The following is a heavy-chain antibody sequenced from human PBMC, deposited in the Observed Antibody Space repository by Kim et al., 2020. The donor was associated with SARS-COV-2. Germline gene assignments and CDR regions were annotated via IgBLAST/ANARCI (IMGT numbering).Heavy chain of an antibody. V-gene: IGHV4-39*07. D-gene: IGHD3-10*01. Sequence: YYNPALKRRVTISVDTAKNQFSLRLSSVTAADTAVYYCARGFGELLFFDYWGQGTLVTVSS. CDR3: ARGFGELLFFDY. J-gene: IGHJ4*02.